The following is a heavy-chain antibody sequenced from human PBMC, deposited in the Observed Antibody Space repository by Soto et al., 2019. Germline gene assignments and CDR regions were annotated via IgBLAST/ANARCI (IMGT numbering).Heavy chain of an antibody. D-gene: IGHD5-12*01. CDR1: GYTFTGHY. CDR3: GRGRSGQIVVFY. Sequence: ASVKVSCKASGYTFTGHYIHWVRQAPEQGPEWMGEIGPESGATRYAQKFRGRVTMTRDMSITTVYMELNNLSPDDTAVYYCGRGRSGQIVVFYWGQGTPVTVSS. CDR2: IGPESGAT. J-gene: IGHJ4*02. V-gene: IGHV1-2*02.